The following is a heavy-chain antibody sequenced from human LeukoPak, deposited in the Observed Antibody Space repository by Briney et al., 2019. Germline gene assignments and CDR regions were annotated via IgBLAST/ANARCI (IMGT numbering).Heavy chain of an antibody. Sequence: GASVKVSCKASGYTFTSYAMHWVRQAPGQRLEWMGWINAGNGNTKYSQKFQGRVTITRDTSASTADMELSSLRSEDTAVYYCARDLLPRATKTKDDDYWGQGTLVTVSS. CDR3: ARDLLPRATKTKDDDY. CDR1: GYTFTSYA. J-gene: IGHJ4*02. CDR2: INAGNGNT. V-gene: IGHV1-3*01. D-gene: IGHD1-26*01.